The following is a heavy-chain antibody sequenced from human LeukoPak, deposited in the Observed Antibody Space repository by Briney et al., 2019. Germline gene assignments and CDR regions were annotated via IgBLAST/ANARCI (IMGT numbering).Heavy chain of an antibody. Sequence: GGSLRLSCTASGFTFGDYAMSWVRQAPGKGLEWVGFIRSKAYGGTTEYAASVKGRFTISRDDSKSIAYLQMNSLKTEDTAVYYCTTGEPNYYDSSGYYSYYYYYMDVWGKGTTVTVSS. CDR3: TTGEPNYYDSSGYYSYYYYYMDV. CDR1: GFTFGDYA. CDR2: IRSKAYGGTT. V-gene: IGHV3-49*04. J-gene: IGHJ6*03. D-gene: IGHD3-22*01.